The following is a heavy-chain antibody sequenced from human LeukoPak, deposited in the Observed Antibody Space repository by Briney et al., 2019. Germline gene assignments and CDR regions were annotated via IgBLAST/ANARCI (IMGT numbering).Heavy chain of an antibody. CDR2: ISGSGGST. J-gene: IGHJ4*02. D-gene: IGHD6-13*01. V-gene: IGHV3-23*01. CDR3: ARGSFSSSWYCDY. Sequence: GGSLRLSCAASGFTFSSYAMSWVRQAPGKGLEWVSAISGSGGSTYYADSVKGRFTISRDNYKNMLYLQMNSLRAEDTAVYYCARGSFSSSWYCDYWGQGTLVTVSS. CDR1: GFTFSSYA.